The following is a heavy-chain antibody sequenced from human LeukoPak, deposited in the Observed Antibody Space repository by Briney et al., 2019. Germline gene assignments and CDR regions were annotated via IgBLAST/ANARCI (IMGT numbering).Heavy chain of an antibody. J-gene: IGHJ4*02. CDR1: GYTFTGYY. CDR2: INPNSGGT. Sequence: ASVTLSCKASGYTFTGYYMHGGPQAPRQGREGMGRINPNSGGTNYAQKYQGRVTMTRDTSISTAYMELSRLRSDATALYCWARGGWSIAARPWGQGTLVTVSS. V-gene: IGHV1-2*02. D-gene: IGHD6-6*01. CDR3: ARGGWSIAARP.